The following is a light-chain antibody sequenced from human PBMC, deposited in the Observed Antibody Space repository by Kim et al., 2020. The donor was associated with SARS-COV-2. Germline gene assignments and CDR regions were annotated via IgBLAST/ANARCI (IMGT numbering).Light chain of an antibody. J-gene: IGLJ3*02. CDR1: SLRNYY. CDR2: GKY. V-gene: IGLV3-19*01. CDR3: NSRDSSGDHVV. Sequence: ALGQTVRLTCQGDSLRNYYATWYQQRPGQAPVLVLYGKYNRPSGIPDRFPCSASGNTASLTITGAQAEDEADYYCNSRDSSGDHVVFGGGTQLTVL.